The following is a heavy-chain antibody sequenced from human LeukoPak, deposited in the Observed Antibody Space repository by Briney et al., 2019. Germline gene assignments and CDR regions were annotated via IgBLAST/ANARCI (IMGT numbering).Heavy chain of an antibody. V-gene: IGHV4-59*01. D-gene: IGHD3-10*01. CDR3: ARLQRITMAGPDYWYFDL. CDR2: IYYSGST. CDR1: GDSIISYY. Sequence: PSETLSLTCTVSGDSIISYYWSWIRQPPEKGLEWIGYIYYSGSTNYNPSLKSRVTISVDTSETQFSLKMNSVTAADTAVYYCARLQRITMAGPDYWYFDLWGRGTLVTVSS. J-gene: IGHJ2*01.